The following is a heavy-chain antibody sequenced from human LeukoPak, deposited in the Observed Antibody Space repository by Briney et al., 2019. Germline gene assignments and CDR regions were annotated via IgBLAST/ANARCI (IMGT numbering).Heavy chain of an antibody. V-gene: IGHV4-39*01. D-gene: IGHD5-18*01. CDR3: ARHPSWIQLWSPYYFDY. J-gene: IGHJ4*02. CDR1: GGSISSSSYY. Sequence: SETLSLTCTVSGGSISSSSYYWGWIRQPPGKGLEWIGSIYYIGSTYYNPSLKSRVTISVDTSKNQFSLKLSSVTAADTAVYYCARHPSWIQLWSPYYFDYWGQGTLVTVSS. CDR2: IYYIGST.